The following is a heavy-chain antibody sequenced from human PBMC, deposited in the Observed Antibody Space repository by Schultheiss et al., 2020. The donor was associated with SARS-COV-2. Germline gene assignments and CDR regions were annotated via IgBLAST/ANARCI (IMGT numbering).Heavy chain of an antibody. CDR1: GFTFSSYA. Sequence: GESLKISCAASGFTFSSYAMHWVRQAPGKGLEWVAVISYDGSNKYYADSVKGRFTISRDNSKNTLYLQMNSLRAEDTAVYYCASQPVTIFGVVMYYFDYWCQGTLVTVSS. CDR3: ASQPVTIFGVVMYYFDY. CDR2: ISYDGSNK. J-gene: IGHJ4*02. D-gene: IGHD3-3*01. V-gene: IGHV3-30-3*01.